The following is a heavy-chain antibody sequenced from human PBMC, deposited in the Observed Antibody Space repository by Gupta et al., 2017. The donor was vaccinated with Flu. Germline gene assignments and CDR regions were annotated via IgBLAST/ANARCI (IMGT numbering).Heavy chain of an antibody. CDR2: ISYDGSNK. CDR1: GFPFSSYA. V-gene: IGHV3-30-3*01. J-gene: IGHJ4*02. Sequence: QVQLVESGGGVVQPGRSLRLSCAASGFPFSSYAMHWVRQAPGKGLEWVAVISYDGSNKYYADSVKGRFTISRDNSKNTLYLQMNSLRAEDTAVYYCARENVHGAMAYFDYWGQGTLVTVSS. CDR3: ARENVHGAMAYFDY. D-gene: IGHD5-18*01.